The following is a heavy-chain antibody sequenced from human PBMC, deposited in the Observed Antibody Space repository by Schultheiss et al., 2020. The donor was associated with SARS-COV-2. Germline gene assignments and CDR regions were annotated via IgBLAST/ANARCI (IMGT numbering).Heavy chain of an antibody. J-gene: IGHJ6*02. CDR2: IYYSGST. CDR3: ARVDTAMPNYYYYGMDV. CDR1: GFTVYNNY. V-gene: IGHV4-59*02. Sequence: GSLRLSCAASGFTVYNNYMSWIRQPPGKGLEWIGYIYYSGSTNYNPSLKSRVTISVDTSKNQFSLKLSSVTAADTAVYYCARVDTAMPNYYYYGMDVWGQGTTVTVSS. D-gene: IGHD5-18*01.